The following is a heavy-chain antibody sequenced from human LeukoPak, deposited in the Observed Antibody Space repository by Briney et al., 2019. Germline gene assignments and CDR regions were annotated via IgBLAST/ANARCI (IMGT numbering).Heavy chain of an antibody. CDR2: IYHSGST. D-gene: IGHD6-13*01. Sequence: SQTLSLTCAVSGGSISSGGYSWSWLRQPPGKGLEWIGYIYHSGSTYYNPSLKSRVTISVDRSKNQFSLKLSSVTAADTAVYYCTRALAAANTWFDPWGQGTLVTVSS. J-gene: IGHJ5*02. CDR3: TRALAAANTWFDP. V-gene: IGHV4-30-2*01. CDR1: GGSISSGGYS.